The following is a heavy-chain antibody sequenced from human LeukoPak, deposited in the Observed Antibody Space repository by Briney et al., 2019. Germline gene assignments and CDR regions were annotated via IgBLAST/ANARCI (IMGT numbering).Heavy chain of an antibody. CDR1: GGSISSGGYS. CDR2: IYYSGST. CDR3: ASDRGVNYYGSGSHFDY. D-gene: IGHD3-10*01. Sequence: SETLSLTCAVSGGSISSGGYSWSWIRQPPGKGLEWIGYIYYSGSTYYNPSLKSRVTISVDTSKNQFSLNLNSVTAADTAVYYCASDRGVNYYGSGSHFDYWGQGTLVTVSS. V-gene: IGHV4-30-4*07. J-gene: IGHJ4*02.